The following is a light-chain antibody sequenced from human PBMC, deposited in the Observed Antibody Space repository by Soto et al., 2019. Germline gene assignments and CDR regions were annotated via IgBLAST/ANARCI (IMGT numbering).Light chain of an antibody. CDR1: ESISDY. Sequence: IQLTQSPSSLSASVGDRVTIVCRASESISDYLNWYQLKSGEAPKALIYSASTLRGGVPSRFSGTGSGTEFTLTISSLQPEDVATYYCQQTFSHLLSFGGGTTVEIK. J-gene: IGKJ4*01. CDR3: QQTFSHLLS. V-gene: IGKV1-39*01. CDR2: SAS.